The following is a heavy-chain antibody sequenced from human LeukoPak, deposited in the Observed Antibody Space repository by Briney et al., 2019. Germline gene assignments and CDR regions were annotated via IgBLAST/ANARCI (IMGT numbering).Heavy chain of an antibody. CDR1: GFTFDDYA. V-gene: IGHV3-9*01. CDR2: ISWNSGSI. CDR3: AKDKAIYYDSSGYLDY. Sequence: GRSLRLSCAASGFTFDDYAMHWVRQAPGKGLEWVSGISWNSGSIGNADSVKGRFTISRDNAKNSLYLQMNSLRAEDTALYYCAKDKAIYYDSSGYLDYWGQGTLVTVSS. J-gene: IGHJ4*02. D-gene: IGHD3-22*01.